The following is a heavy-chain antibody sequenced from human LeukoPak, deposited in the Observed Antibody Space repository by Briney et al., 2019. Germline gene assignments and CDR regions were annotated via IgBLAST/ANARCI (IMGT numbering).Heavy chain of an antibody. CDR2: ISYDGSNK. Sequence: PGGSLRLSCAASGFTFSSYGMHSVRQAPGKGLEWVAVISYDGSNKYYADSVKGRFTIPRDNSKNTLYLQMNSLRAEDTAVYYCARDGYNAFDYWDQGTLVTVSS. D-gene: IGHD5-24*01. J-gene: IGHJ4*02. V-gene: IGHV3-30*03. CDR1: GFTFSSYG. CDR3: ARDGYNAFDY.